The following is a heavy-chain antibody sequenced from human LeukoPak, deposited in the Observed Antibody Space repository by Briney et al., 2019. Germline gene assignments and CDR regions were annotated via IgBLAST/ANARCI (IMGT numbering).Heavy chain of an antibody. CDR1: GFTFSNAW. D-gene: IGHD5-18*01. CDR2: IKSKTDGGTT. CDR3: TTLTGYSYGLFQVAAYYFDY. Sequence: TGGSLRLSCAASGFTFSNAWMSWVRQAPGKGLEWVGRIKSKTDGGTTDYAAPVKGRFTISRDDSKNTLYLQMNSLKTEDTAVYYCTTLTGYSYGLFQVAAYYFDYWGQGTLVTVSS. V-gene: IGHV3-15*01. J-gene: IGHJ4*02.